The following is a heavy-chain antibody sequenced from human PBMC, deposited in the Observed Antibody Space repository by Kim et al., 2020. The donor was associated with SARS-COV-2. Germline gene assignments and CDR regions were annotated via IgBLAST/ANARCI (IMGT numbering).Heavy chain of an antibody. Sequence: PSLNGRVTISGDTSKNQFSLKLSSVTDADTAVYYCATRSDIVATMYFDYWGQGTLVTVSS. V-gene: IGHV4-31*02. J-gene: IGHJ4*02. CDR3: ATRSDIVATMYFDY. D-gene: IGHD5-12*01.